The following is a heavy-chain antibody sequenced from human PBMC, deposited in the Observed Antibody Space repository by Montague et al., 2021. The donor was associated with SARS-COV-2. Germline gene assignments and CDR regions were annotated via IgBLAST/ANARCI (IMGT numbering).Heavy chain of an antibody. CDR3: ARFWSGTLEFDL. CDR2: IHTTGHT. Sequence: SETLSLTCTVSGGSISTGIYYWSWIRQPPGKGLEWIGYIHTTGHTYYNPSLKSRVFMSVDTSTNQFSLSLTSVTAADTAVYFCARFWSGTLEFDLWGQGTMVTVSS. V-gene: IGHV4-61*01. CDR1: GGSISTGIYY. J-gene: IGHJ4*02. D-gene: IGHD1-1*01.